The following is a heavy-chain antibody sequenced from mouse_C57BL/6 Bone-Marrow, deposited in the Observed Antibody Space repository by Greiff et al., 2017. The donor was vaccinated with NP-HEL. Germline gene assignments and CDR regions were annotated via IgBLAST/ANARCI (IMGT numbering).Heavy chain of an antibody. CDR3: ARVASGIWYAMDY. D-gene: IGHD6-1*01. CDR2: INLGGGGT. Sequence: VQLQQSGAELVRPGTSVKVSCKASGYAFTNYLIEWVKKRPGQGFEWIGVINLGGGGTNNNEKFKGKATLTADKSSSTAYMQLSSLTSEDSAVYFCARVASGIWYAMDYWGQGTSVTVSS. V-gene: IGHV1-54*01. J-gene: IGHJ4*01. CDR1: GYAFTNYL.